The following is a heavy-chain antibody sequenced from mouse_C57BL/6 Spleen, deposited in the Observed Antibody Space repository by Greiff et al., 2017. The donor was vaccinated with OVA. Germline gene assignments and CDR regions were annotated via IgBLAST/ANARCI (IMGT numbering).Heavy chain of an antibody. D-gene: IGHD3-2*01. V-gene: IGHV1-82*01. CDR2: ISPGDGGT. Sequence: QVQLKQPGPELVKPGASVKISCKASGYAFTSSWMTWVKQRPGQGLEWIGRISPGDGGTNYNGKFKGKATLTVDTSSSTAYMQLSSLTSEDAAVYFCARSRDSSGYDDWGKGTTLTVSS. CDR3: ARSRDSSGYDD. CDR1: GYAFTSSW. J-gene: IGHJ2*01.